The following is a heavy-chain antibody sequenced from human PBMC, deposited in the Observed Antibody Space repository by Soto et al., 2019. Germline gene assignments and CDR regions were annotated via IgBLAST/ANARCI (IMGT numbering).Heavy chain of an antibody. V-gene: IGHV4-30-4*01. Sequence: PSETLSLTCTVSGGSISSGDYYWSWIRQPPGKGLEWIGSIYYSGSTNYNPSLKSRVTISVDTSKNQFSLKLSSVTAADTAVYYCARQSCSSTSCYSWVSWFDPGGQGTLVTVSS. J-gene: IGHJ5*02. CDR1: GGSISSGDYY. CDR3: ARQSCSSTSCYSWVSWFDP. D-gene: IGHD2-2*01. CDR2: IYYSGST.